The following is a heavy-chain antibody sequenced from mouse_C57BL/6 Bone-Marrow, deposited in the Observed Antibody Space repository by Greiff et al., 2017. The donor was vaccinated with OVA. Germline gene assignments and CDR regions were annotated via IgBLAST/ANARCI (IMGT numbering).Heavy chain of an antibody. Sequence: QVQLQQPGAELVKPGASVKLSCKASGYTFTSYWMQWVKQRPGQGLEWIGEIDPSDSYTNYNQKFKGKATLTVDTYSSTAYMQLSSLTSEDSAVYYCARSDGSSCGYWGQGTTLTVSS. V-gene: IGHV1-50*01. D-gene: IGHD1-1*01. J-gene: IGHJ2*01. CDR3: ARSDGSSCGY. CDR2: IDPSDSYT. CDR1: GYTFTSYW.